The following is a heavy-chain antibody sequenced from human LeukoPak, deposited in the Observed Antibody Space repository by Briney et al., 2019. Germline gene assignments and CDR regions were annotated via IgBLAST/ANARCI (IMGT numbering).Heavy chain of an antibody. Sequence: GGSLRLSCAASGFTFSSYSMNWVRQAPGKGLEWVSSISSSSSYIYYADSVKGRFTISRDNGKNSLYLQMNSLRAEDTAVYYCARDPNGGSYFDYWGQGTLVTVSS. CDR3: ARDPNGGSYFDY. D-gene: IGHD7-27*01. CDR2: ISSSSSYI. V-gene: IGHV3-21*01. J-gene: IGHJ4*02. CDR1: GFTFSSYS.